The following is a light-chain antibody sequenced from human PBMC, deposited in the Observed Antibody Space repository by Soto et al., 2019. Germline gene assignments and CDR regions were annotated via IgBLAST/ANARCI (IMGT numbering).Light chain of an antibody. Sequence: EIQMTQSPDSLAVSLGERATISCKSSQTISYTSINKTYLAWYQQRPGQPPKLLIYWASIRGSGVPDRLSGSGFGTDFTLTISSLQTEDVAVYYCQQYFSYPLTFGGGTKVDIK. V-gene: IGKV4-1*01. CDR3: QQYFSYPLT. CDR1: QTISYTSINKTY. J-gene: IGKJ4*01. CDR2: WAS.